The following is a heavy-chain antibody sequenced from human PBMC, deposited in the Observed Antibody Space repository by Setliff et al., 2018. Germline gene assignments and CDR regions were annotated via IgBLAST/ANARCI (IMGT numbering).Heavy chain of an antibody. CDR1: GGSISSYY. CDR2: IYYSGST. D-gene: IGHD1-26*01. V-gene: IGHV4-59*01. Sequence: SETLSLTCTVSGGSISSYYWSWIRQPPGKGLEWIGYIYYSGSTNYNPSLKSRVTISVDTSKNQFSLKLSSVTAADTAVYYCAKDLLVSGSYYYYYYMDVWGKGTTVTVSS. CDR3: AKDLLVSGSYYYYYYMDV. J-gene: IGHJ6*03.